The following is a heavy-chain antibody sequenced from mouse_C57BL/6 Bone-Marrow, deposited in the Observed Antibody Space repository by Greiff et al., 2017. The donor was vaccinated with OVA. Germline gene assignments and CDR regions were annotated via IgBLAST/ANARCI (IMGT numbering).Heavy chain of an antibody. D-gene: IGHD1-1*01. CDR1: GYTFTDYY. J-gene: IGHJ3*01. CDR2: INPYNGGT. CDR3: ARAYYGRSDSVAD. V-gene: IGHV1-19*01. Sequence: VQLKQSGPVLVKPGASVKMSCKASGYTFTDYYMNWVKQSPGQSLEWIGDINPYNGGTRYNQKFKGKATLTVDKSSSTAYMELNSLTSEDAAVDYCARAYYGRSDSVADWGQGTLVTVSA.